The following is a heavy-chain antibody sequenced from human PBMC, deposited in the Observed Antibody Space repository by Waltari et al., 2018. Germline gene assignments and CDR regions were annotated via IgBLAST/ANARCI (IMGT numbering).Heavy chain of an antibody. CDR1: GLTFSRYD. CDR3: ARGIVTVGFDY. V-gene: IGHV3-13*01. D-gene: IGHD1-26*01. CDR2: IGTAGDT. Sequence: GESGGGLVQPGEYLRLSCAASGLTFSRYDMQWVRQATGTGLEWVSAIGTAGDTYYPGSVNGRFTIARENAKNSLYLQMNSLRAGDTAVYYCARGIVTVGFDYWGQGTLVTVSS. J-gene: IGHJ4*02.